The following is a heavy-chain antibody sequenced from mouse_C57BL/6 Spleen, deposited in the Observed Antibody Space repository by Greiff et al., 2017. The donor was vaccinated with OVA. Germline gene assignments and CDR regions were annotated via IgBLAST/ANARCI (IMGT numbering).Heavy chain of an antibody. J-gene: IGHJ4*01. V-gene: IGHV1-72*01. CDR2: IDPNSGGT. CDR1: GYTFTSYW. Sequence: QVQLKQPGAELVKPGASVKLSCKASGYTFTSYWMHWVKQRPGRGLEWIGRIDPNSGGTKYNEKFKSKATLTVDKPSSTAYMQLSSLTSEDSAVYYCARERWFLMDYWGQGTSVTVSS. D-gene: IGHD2-3*01. CDR3: ARERWFLMDY.